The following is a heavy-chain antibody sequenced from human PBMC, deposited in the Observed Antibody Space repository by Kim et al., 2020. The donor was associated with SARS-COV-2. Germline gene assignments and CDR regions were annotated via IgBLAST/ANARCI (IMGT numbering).Heavy chain of an antibody. Sequence: GGSLRLSCAASGFTFSSYWMSWVRQAPGKGLEWVANIKQDGSEKYYVDSVKGRFTISRDNAKNSLYLQMNSLRAEDTAVYYCARDRVGGYDFDYYYGMDVWGQGTTVTVSS. J-gene: IGHJ6*02. CDR2: IKQDGSEK. CDR1: GFTFSSYW. D-gene: IGHD5-12*01. CDR3: ARDRVGGYDFDYYYGMDV. V-gene: IGHV3-7*03.